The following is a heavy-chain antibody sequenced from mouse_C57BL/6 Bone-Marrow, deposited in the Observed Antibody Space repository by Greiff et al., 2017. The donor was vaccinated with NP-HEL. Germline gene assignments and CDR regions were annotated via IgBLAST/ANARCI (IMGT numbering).Heavy chain of an antibody. V-gene: IGHV5-4*01. CDR3: ARLRYSHDY. J-gene: IGHJ2*01. CDR1: GFTFSSYA. Sequence: EVHLVESGGGLVKPGGSLKLSCAASGFTFSSYAMSWVRQTPAKRLEWVATISDGGSYTYYPDNVKGRFTISRDNAKNNLYLQMSHLKSEDTAMYYCARLRYSHDYWGQGTTLTVSS. D-gene: IGHD1-1*01. CDR2: ISDGGSYT.